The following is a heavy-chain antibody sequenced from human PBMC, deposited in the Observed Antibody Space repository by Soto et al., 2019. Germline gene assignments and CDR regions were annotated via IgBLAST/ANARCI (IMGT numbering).Heavy chain of an antibody. J-gene: IGHJ6*02. D-gene: IGHD2-15*01. CDR3: AVTGYCSGGSCHRQGYYYYGMDV. CDR1: GYSFTSYW. Sequence: GESLKISCKGSGYSFTSYWIGWVRQMPGKGLEWKGIIYPGDSDTRYSPSFQGQVTISADKSISTAYLQWSSLKASDTAMYYCAVTGYCSGGSCHRQGYYYYGMDVWGQGTTVTVSS. CDR2: IYPGDSDT. V-gene: IGHV5-51*01.